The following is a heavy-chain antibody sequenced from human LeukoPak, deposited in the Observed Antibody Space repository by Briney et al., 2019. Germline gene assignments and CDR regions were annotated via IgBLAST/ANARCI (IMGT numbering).Heavy chain of an antibody. CDR3: ARRSFNYYDSSGTPDY. D-gene: IGHD3-22*01. J-gene: IGHJ4*02. CDR2: ISAYNGNT. Sequence: ASVKVSCKASGYTFTSYGISWVRQAPGQGLEWMGWISAYNGNTNYAQKLQGRVTMTTDTSTSTAYMELRSLRSDDTAVYYCARRSFNYYDSSGTPDYWGQGTLVTVSS. CDR1: GYTFTSYG. V-gene: IGHV1-18*01.